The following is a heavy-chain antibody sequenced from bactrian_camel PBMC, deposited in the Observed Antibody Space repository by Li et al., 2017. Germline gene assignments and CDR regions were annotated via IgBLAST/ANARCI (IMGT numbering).Heavy chain of an antibody. D-gene: IGHD1*01. CDR2: INSDGGTS. V-gene: IGHV3S1*01. J-gene: IGHJ6*01. CDR1: GFTFSRHW. Sequence: HVQLVESGGGSVQPGGSLKLSCAASGFTFSRHWMYWLRQATGKGLEWVSSINSDGGTSYYQNSVKGRFTISKDNAKNTLYLQMMNLKTEDTAMYYCAAGGVCNFWKWRMEELYKTWGQGTQVTVS. CDR3: AAGGVCNFWKWRMEELYKT.